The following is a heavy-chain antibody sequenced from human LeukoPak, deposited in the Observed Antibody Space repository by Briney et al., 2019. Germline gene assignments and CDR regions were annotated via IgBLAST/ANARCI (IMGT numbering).Heavy chain of an antibody. CDR3: ARDPRDTGGSYDS. D-gene: IGHD2-8*02. V-gene: IGHV1-2*02. CDR1: GYTFTNVY. Sequence: ASVKVSCKASGYTFTNVYIHWVRQAPGQGPDWMGYINPRNGATSYSQKFQGRLTFTRDSSISTAYMEVSSLKSDDTALYYCARDPRDTGGSYDSWGQGTLLTVSS. CDR2: INPRNGAT. J-gene: IGHJ5*01.